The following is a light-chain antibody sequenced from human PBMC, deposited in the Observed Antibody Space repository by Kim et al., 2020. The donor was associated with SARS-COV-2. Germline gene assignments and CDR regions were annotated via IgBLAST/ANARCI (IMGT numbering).Light chain of an antibody. CDR1: SSNIGADYD. CDR3: QSYDSSLSGWL. J-gene: IGLJ3*02. Sequence: QRVTISCPGSSSNIGADYDVHWYQYLPGTVPKLLIYSNSNRPSGVPDRFSASKSGTSASLAITGLQAEDEADYYCQSYDSSLSGWLFGGGTQLTVL. CDR2: SNS. V-gene: IGLV1-40*01.